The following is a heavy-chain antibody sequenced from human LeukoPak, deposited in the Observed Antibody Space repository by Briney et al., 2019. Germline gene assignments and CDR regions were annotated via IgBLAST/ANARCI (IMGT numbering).Heavy chain of an antibody. J-gene: IGHJ4*02. V-gene: IGHV3-21*01. Sequence: GGSLRLSCAASGFTFSNYSMHWVRQAPGKGLEWVSSISSSSSYIYYAYSVKGRFTISRDNAKKSLYLQMNSLRAEDTAVYYCAKFRGDYWGQGTLVTVSS. CDR3: AKFRGDY. CDR2: ISSSSSYI. CDR1: GFTFSNYS.